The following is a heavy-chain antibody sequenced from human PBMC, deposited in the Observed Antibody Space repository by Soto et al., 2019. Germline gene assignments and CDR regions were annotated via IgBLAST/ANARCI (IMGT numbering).Heavy chain of an antibody. Sequence: SVKVSCKASGGTFSSYAISWVRQAPGQGLEWMGGIIPIFGTANYAQKFQGRVTITADESTNTAYMELSSLRSEDTAVYYCARDVVVITSWFDPWGQGTLVTVSS. CDR3: ARDVVVITSWFDP. V-gene: IGHV1-69*13. J-gene: IGHJ5*02. D-gene: IGHD3-22*01. CDR1: GGTFSSYA. CDR2: IIPIFGTA.